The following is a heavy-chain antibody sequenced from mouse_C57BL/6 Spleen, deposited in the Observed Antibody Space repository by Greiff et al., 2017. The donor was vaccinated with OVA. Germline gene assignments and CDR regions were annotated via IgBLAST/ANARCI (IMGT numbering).Heavy chain of an antibody. CDR2: INPSNGGT. V-gene: IGHV1-53*01. CDR3: ARDMGNSDYAMDY. J-gene: IGHJ4*01. D-gene: IGHD2-1*01. Sequence: VQLQQPGTELVKPGASVKLSCKASGYTFTSYWMHWVKQRPGQGLEWIGNINPSNGGTNYNEKFKSKATLTVDKSSSTAYMQLSSLTSEDSAVYYWARDMGNSDYAMDYWGQGTSVTVSS. CDR1: GYTFTSYW.